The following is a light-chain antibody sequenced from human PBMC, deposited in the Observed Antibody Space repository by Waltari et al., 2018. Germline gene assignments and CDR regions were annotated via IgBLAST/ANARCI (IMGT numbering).Light chain of an antibody. CDR1: SSAVGRYNF. CDR3: SSYTSSNTWV. CDR2: DVS. J-gene: IGLJ3*02. Sequence: QSALTQPASVSGSPGQSLTIPCIGTSSAVGRYNFVSWYQQHPGKAPKRIIYDVSNRPSGVSSRFSGSKSGNTASLTISGLQAEDEADYYCSSYTSSNTWVFGGGTKLTVL. V-gene: IGLV2-14*03.